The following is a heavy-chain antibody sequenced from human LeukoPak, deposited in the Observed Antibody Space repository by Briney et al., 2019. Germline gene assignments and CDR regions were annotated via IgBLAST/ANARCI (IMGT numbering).Heavy chain of an antibody. Sequence: ASVKVSCKASGYTFTGYYMHWVRQAPGQGLEWMGWINPNSGGTNYAQKFQGRVTMTRDTSISTAYMELSRLRSDDTAVYYSARALPGAQGMDVWGQGTTVTVSS. CDR3: ARALPGAQGMDV. CDR2: INPNSGGT. V-gene: IGHV1-2*02. J-gene: IGHJ6*02. CDR1: GYTFTGYY.